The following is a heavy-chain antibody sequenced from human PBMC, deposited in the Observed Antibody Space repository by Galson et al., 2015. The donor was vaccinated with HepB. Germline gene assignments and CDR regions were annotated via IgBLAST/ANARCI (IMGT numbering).Heavy chain of an antibody. D-gene: IGHD6-13*01. CDR3: ARDRIAAAGTQPNYYYGMDV. V-gene: IGHV4-34*01. CDR1: GGSFSGYY. J-gene: IGHJ6*02. CDR2: INHSGST. Sequence: LTCAVYGGSFSGYYWSWIRRPPGKGLEWIGEINHSGSTNYNPSLKSRVTISVDTSKNQFSLKLSSVTAADTAVYYCARDRIAAAGTQPNYYYGMDVWGQGTTVTVSS.